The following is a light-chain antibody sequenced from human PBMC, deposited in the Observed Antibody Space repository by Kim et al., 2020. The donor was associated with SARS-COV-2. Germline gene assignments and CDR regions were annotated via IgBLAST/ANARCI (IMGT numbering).Light chain of an antibody. Sequence: TVTISSPRSNGNNASNHVQWYQHRPGSALTTVIYEDNQRPSRVPLRFSGSIDSSSNAASLTISGLKTEDEADSYSQSYDGSTPCWVFGGGTQLTAL. CDR1: NGNNASNH. J-gene: IGLJ3*02. CDR3: QSYDGSTPCWV. CDR2: EDN. V-gene: IGLV6-57*03.